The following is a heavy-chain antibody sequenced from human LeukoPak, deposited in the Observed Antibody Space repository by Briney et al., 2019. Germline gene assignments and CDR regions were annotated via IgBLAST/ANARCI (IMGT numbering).Heavy chain of an antibody. CDR1: GYTFTGYY. CDR2: INPNSGGT. CDR3: AYGSGSYYYYYYYGMDV. D-gene: IGHD3-10*01. Sequence: ASVKVSCKASGYTFTGYYMHWVRQAPGQGLEWMGWINPNSGGTNYAQKFQGWVTMTRDTSISTAYMELSRLRSDDTAVYYCAYGSGSYYYYYYYGMDVWGQGTTVTVSS. J-gene: IGHJ6*02. V-gene: IGHV1-2*04.